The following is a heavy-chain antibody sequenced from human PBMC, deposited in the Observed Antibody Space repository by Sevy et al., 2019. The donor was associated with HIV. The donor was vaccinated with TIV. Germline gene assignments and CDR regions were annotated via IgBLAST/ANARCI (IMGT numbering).Heavy chain of an antibody. J-gene: IGHJ4*02. CDR2: ISDRGDTT. V-gene: IGHV3-23*01. D-gene: IGHD4-17*01. Sequence: GGSLRLSCGASGFTFSSYAMSWVRQAPGKGLEWVSVISDRGDTTYYADSVKGRFTLSRDNSKNTLYLQMNSLGVEDTAVYYCAKDRRYGDIGLFDYWGQGTLVTVSS. CDR1: GFTFSSYA. CDR3: AKDRRYGDIGLFDY.